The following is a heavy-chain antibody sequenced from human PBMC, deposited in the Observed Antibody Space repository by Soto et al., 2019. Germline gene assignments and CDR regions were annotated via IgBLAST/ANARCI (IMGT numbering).Heavy chain of an antibody. Sequence: GGSLRLSCAASGFTFSSYSMNWVRQAPGKGLEWVSYISSSSSTIYYADSVKGRFTISRDNAKNSLYLQMNSLRDEDTAVYYCAREPRANRITIFGVNGMDVWGQGTTVTVSS. V-gene: IGHV3-48*02. J-gene: IGHJ6*02. CDR3: AREPRANRITIFGVNGMDV. CDR1: GFTFSSYS. D-gene: IGHD3-3*01. CDR2: ISSSSSTI.